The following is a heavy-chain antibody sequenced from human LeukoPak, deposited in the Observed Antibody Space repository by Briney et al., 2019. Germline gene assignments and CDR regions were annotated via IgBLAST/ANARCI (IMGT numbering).Heavy chain of an antibody. J-gene: IGHJ5*02. CDR3: AKDQSPRMVYAMHWFDP. V-gene: IGHV3-74*01. D-gene: IGHD2-8*01. CDR2: INVDGSTI. CDR1: GFTFSSYW. Sequence: PGGALRLSCAASGFTFSSYWMHWVRDVPGRGLGWGSRINVDGSTISYADSVKGRFTISRDNARNTRYLQMNSLRAEDTPVYYCAKDQSPRMVYAMHWFDPWGQGTLVTVSS.